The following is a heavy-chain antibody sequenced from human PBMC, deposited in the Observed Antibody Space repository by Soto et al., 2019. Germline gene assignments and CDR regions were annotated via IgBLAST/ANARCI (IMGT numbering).Heavy chain of an antibody. CDR2: INAGNGNT. V-gene: IGHV1-3*01. J-gene: IGHJ6*02. D-gene: IGHD5-18*01. Sequence: ASVKVSWKASGYTFTSYSMHWVRQAPGQRLEWMGWINAGNGNTKYSQKFQGRVTITRDTSASTAYMELSSLRSEDTAVYYCATSEGDTAMDHYYYYGMDVWGQGTTVTVSS. CDR1: GYTFTSYS. CDR3: ATSEGDTAMDHYYYYGMDV.